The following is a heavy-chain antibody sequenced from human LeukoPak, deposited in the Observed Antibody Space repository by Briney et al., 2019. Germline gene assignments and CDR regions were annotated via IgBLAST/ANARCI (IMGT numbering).Heavy chain of an antibody. Sequence: PGGSLRLSCAASGFSFTSYTMDWVRQTPEKGLEWVSYITNTGKTIFYADSVKGRFTISRDNAKSSLFLQMDSLRAEDTAVYYCARQAACSGDCYYRHFGYWGQGALVAVSS. V-gene: IGHV3-48*01. D-gene: IGHD2-21*02. CDR3: ARQAACSGDCYYRHFGY. J-gene: IGHJ4*02. CDR2: ITNTGKTI. CDR1: GFSFTSYT.